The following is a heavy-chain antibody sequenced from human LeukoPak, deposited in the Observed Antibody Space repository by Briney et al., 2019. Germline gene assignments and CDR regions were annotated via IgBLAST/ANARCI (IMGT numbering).Heavy chain of an antibody. V-gene: IGHV3-21*01. D-gene: IGHD6-19*01. Sequence: GGSLRLSCAASGVTFSSYSMNWVRQAPGKGLEWVSSISSSSSYIYYADSVKGRFTISRDNAKNSLYLQMNSLRAEDTAVYYCARDQFGYSSGQDAFDIWGQGTMVTVSS. J-gene: IGHJ3*02. CDR1: GVTFSSYS. CDR2: ISSSSSYI. CDR3: ARDQFGYSSGQDAFDI.